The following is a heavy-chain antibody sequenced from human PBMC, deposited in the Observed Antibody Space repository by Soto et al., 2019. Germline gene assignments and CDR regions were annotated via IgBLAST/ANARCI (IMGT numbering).Heavy chain of an antibody. J-gene: IGHJ4*02. CDR3: ARTPMTTVTIYFDY. CDR1: GGSISSYY. V-gene: IGHV4-59*01. Sequence: SETLSLTCTVSGGSISSYYWSWIRQPPGKGLEWIGYIYYSGSTNYSPSLKSRVTISVDTSKNQFSLKLSSVTAADTAVYYCARTPMTTVTIYFDYWGQGTLVTVSS. D-gene: IGHD4-17*01. CDR2: IYYSGST.